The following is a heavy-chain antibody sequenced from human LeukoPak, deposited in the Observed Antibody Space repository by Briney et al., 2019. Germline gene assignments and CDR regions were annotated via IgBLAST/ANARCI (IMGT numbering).Heavy chain of an antibody. CDR1: GGSISSSSYY. J-gene: IGHJ4*02. CDR2: IYYSGST. D-gene: IGHD6-13*01. Sequence: SETLSLTCTVSGGSISSSSYYWGWIRQPPGKGLEWIGSIYYSGSTYYNPSLKSRVTTSVDTSKNQFSLKLSSVTAADTAVYYCARQNSSSWYDHLDYWGQGTLVTVSS. V-gene: IGHV4-39*01. CDR3: ARQNSSSWYDHLDY.